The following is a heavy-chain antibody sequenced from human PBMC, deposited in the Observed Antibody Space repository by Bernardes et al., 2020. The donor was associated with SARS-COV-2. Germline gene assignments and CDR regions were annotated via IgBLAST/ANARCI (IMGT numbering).Heavy chain of an antibody. CDR1: GFTFEDYT. CDR3: ATERQSLTVFGVGHDAFDV. CDR2: ISWDGSTT. Sequence: GGSLRLSCAASGFTFEDYTMHWVRQVPGKGLEWVSLISWDGSTTNYADSVKGRFFISRDSSRNTLHLQMNSLRKEDTALYYCATERQSLTVFGVGHDAFDVWGQGTMVTVSS. D-gene: IGHD3-3*01. V-gene: IGHV3-43*01. J-gene: IGHJ3*01.